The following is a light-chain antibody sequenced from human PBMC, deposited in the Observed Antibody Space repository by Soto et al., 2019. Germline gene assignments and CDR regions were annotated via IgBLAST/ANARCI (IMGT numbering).Light chain of an antibody. V-gene: IGLV2-14*03. J-gene: IGLJ1*01. Sequence: QSVLTQPASVSGSPGQSITISCTGTSSDVGGYNYVSWYQHHPGKAPKLIIYDVSNRPSGVSNRFSGSKSGNTASLTISGLQPEDEADYYGSSYTTSNTRQIVFGTGTKVTVL. CDR2: DVS. CDR3: SSYTTSNTRQIV. CDR1: SSDVGGYNY.